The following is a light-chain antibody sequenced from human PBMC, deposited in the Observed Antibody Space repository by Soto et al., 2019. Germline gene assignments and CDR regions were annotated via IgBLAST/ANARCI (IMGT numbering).Light chain of an antibody. J-gene: IGKJ2*01. Sequence: EIVLTQSPGTLSWSPGERATLSCWASQSVSSSYLAWYQQKPGQAPRLLIYGASSRATCIPDKFSGSGSGTDFTLTISRLEPEDFAVYYCQQYGSSQTFGQGTKLEIK. V-gene: IGKV3-20*01. CDR3: QQYGSSQT. CDR2: GAS. CDR1: QSVSSSY.